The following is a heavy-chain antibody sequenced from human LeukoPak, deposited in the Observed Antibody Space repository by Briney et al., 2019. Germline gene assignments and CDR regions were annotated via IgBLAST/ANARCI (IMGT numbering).Heavy chain of an antibody. CDR3: TTIRPGY. V-gene: IGHV3-74*01. D-gene: IGHD5-12*01. J-gene: IGHJ4*02. CDR2: IKDGGTTT. Sequence: GRSLRLSCAPSGFTFSSYWIHWGRQVPGKGLVWVSRIKDGGTTTDYADSVKGRFTISRDDAKNTLYLQMNSLRAEDTAVYYCTTIRPGYWGQGTLVTVSP. CDR1: GFTFSSYW.